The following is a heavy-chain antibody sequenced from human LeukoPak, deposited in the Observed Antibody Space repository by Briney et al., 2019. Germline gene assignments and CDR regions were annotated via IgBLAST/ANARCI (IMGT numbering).Heavy chain of an antibody. D-gene: IGHD5-12*01. CDR2: ISYDGSNK. J-gene: IGHJ4*02. V-gene: IGHV3-30-3*01. Sequence: PGGSLRLSCAASGFTFSSYAMHWVRQAPGKGLEWVAVISYDGSNKYYADSVKGRFTISRDNSKNTLYLQMNSLRAEDTAVYYCAREPDSDSGYDAFDYWGQGTLVTVSS. CDR1: GFTFSSYA. CDR3: AREPDSDSGYDAFDY.